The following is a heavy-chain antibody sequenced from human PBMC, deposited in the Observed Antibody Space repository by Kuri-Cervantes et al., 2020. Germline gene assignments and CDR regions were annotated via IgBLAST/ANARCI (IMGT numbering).Heavy chain of an antibody. CDR1: GGAFSSYA. Sequence: SVKVSCKASGGAFSSYAISWVRQAPGQGLEWMGGIIPIFGTTNYAQKFQGRVTTTADESTSTVYMELSSLRSEDTAVYYCARGYSGYYFDYWGQGTLVTVSS. J-gene: IGHJ4*02. V-gene: IGHV1-69*13. CDR3: ARGYSGYYFDY. CDR2: IIPIFGTT. D-gene: IGHD3-10*01.